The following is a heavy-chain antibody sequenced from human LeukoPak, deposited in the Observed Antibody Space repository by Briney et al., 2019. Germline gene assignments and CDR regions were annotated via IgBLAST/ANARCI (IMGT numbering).Heavy chain of an antibody. Sequence: SETLSLTCTVSGGSISSYYWSWIQQPPGKGLEWIGYIYYSGSTNYNPSLKSRVTISVDTSKDQFSLKLTSVTAADTAVYYCARRASLGRYIYYHGMDVWGQGTTVTVSS. CDR2: IYYSGST. V-gene: IGHV4-59*12. D-gene: IGHD1-26*01. CDR3: ARRASLGRYIYYHGMDV. J-gene: IGHJ6*02. CDR1: GGSISSYY.